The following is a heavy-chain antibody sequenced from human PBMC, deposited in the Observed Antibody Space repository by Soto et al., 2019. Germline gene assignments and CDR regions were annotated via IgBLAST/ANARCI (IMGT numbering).Heavy chain of an antibody. Sequence: XSVKVSCQASVYMFNCYYMHWLRQAPGQGLEWMGWINPNSGGTNYAQKFQGRVTMTRDTSISTAYMELSRLRSDYTAVYYCARRGSVYYYYYGMDVWGQGNTVTVSS. D-gene: IGHD3-10*01. V-gene: IGHV1-2*02. CDR1: VYMFNCYY. J-gene: IGHJ6*02. CDR3: ARRGSVYYYYYGMDV. CDR2: INPNSGGT.